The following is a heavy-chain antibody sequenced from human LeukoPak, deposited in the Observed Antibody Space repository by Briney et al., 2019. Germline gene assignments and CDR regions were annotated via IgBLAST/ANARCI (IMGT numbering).Heavy chain of an antibody. Sequence: GGSLRLSCVASGFTFSNYWMHWVRQPPGKGLVWVSRIYVDGRTTNYADSVKGRFTISRDNAKNTVYLEMNSLSVEDTATYYCIRDFRSADIWGQGTLVTVTS. V-gene: IGHV3-74*01. CDR3: IRDFRSADI. CDR1: GFTFSNYW. J-gene: IGHJ4*02. CDR2: IYVDGRTT.